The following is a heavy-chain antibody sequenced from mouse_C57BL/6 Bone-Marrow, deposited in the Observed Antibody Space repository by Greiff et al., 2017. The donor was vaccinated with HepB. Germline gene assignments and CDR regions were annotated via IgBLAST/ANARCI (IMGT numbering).Heavy chain of an antibody. CDR1: GYSITSDY. CDR2: ISYSGST. J-gene: IGHJ1*03. Sequence: EVMLVESGPGLAKPSQTLSLTCSVTGYSITSDYWNWIRKFPGNKLEYMGYISYSGSTYYTTSLKRRISITRDASKNQYYLQLNSVNTEDTATYYSARYWRGGYFDVWGTGTTVTVSS. V-gene: IGHV3-8*01. CDR3: ARYWRGGYFDV.